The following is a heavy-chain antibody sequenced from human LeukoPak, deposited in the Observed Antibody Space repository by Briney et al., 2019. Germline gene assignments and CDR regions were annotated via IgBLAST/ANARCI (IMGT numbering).Heavy chain of an antibody. J-gene: IGHJ4*02. CDR2: IYYSGST. D-gene: IGHD3-22*01. CDR3: AGGWWNRSSGYMSYYFDY. Sequence: KPSETLSLTCTVSGGSISSSSYYWGWIRKPPGKGLVWIGSIYYSGSTYYNPSLKSRVTISVDTSKNQFSLKLSSVTAADTAVYYCAGGWWNRSSGYMSYYFDYWGQGTLVTVSS. CDR1: GGSISSSSYY. V-gene: IGHV4-39*01.